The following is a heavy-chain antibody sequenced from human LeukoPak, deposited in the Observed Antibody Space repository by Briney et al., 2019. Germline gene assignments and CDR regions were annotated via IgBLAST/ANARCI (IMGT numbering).Heavy chain of an antibody. CDR2: FSGSGGST. D-gene: IGHD1-14*01. Sequence: GGSLRLSCAASGFTFSTFAMSWVRQAPGKGLEWVSSFSGSGGSTYYADSVKGRFTISRDNSKNTLYLQINSLRAEDTAVYYCAKSVLNRFDYWGQGALVTVSS. J-gene: IGHJ4*02. CDR1: GFTFSTFA. V-gene: IGHV3-23*01. CDR3: AKSVLNRFDY.